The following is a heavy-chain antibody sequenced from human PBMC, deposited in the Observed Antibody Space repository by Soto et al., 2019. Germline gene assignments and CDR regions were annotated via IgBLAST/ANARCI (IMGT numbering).Heavy chain of an antibody. CDR3: AKDVGFPFNWFDP. D-gene: IGHD1-26*01. CDR2: ISYDGSNK. CDR1: GFTFSSYG. Sequence: GGSLRLSCAASGFTFSSYGMHWVRQAPGKGLEWVAVISYDGSNKYYADSVKGRFTISRDNSKNTLYLQMNSLGPDDTAVYYCAKDVGFPFNWFDPWGQGTLVTVSS. J-gene: IGHJ5*02. V-gene: IGHV3-30*18.